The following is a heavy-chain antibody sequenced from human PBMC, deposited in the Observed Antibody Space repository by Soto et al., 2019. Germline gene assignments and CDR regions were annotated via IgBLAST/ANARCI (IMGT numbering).Heavy chain of an antibody. Sequence: QVTVKESGPVLVKPTETLTLTCTVSGFSLSSAGLGVSWIRQPPGKALEWLAHIFSNDEKAYSTSLKSRLTISXDPXKSQVVLTMTNMDPVDTATYYCASTYSTSWYWFDPWGQGTLVTVSS. CDR1: GFSLSSAGLG. V-gene: IGHV2-26*04. D-gene: IGHD6-13*01. CDR3: ASTYSTSWYWFDP. J-gene: IGHJ5*02. CDR2: IFSNDEK.